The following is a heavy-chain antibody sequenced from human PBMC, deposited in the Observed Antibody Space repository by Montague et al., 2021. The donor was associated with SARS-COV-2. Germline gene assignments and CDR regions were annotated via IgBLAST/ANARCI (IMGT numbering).Heavy chain of an antibody. V-gene: IGHV3-30*04. J-gene: IGHJ4*02. CDR3: AKEQYPSSWSDVDC. Sequence: SLRLSCAASGFTFSNYPMHWVRQAPGKGLEWMAVISYDGNNQDYAESLKGRITISRDNSKITLFLQMDSPRPEDSAVSYCAKEQYPSSWSDVDCWGQGTLVIVSS. D-gene: IGHD6-13*01. CDR2: ISYDGNNQ. CDR1: GFTFSNYP.